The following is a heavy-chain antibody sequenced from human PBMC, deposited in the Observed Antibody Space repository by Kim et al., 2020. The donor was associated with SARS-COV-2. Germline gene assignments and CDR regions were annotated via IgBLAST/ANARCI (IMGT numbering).Heavy chain of an antibody. J-gene: IGHJ3*02. CDR2: IKSKTDGGTT. V-gene: IGHV3-15*01. CDR1: GFTFSNAW. D-gene: IGHD3-9*01. CDR3: TTELYFDWFQAFDI. Sequence: GGSLRLSCAASGFTFSNAWMSWVRQAPGKGLEWVGRIKSKTDGGTTDYAAPVKGRFTISRDDSKNTLYLQMNSLKTEDTAVYYCTTELYFDWFQAFDIWGQGTMVTVSS.